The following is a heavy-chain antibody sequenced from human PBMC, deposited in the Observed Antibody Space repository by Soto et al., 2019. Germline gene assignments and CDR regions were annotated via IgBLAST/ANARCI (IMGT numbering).Heavy chain of an antibody. CDR2: ISAYNGNT. J-gene: IGHJ4*02. CDR1: GYTFTSYG. D-gene: IGHD1-7*01. V-gene: IGHV1-18*01. Sequence: ASVKVSCKASGYTFTSYGISWVRQAPGQGLEWMGWISAYNGNTNYAQKLQGRVTMTTDTSTSTAYMELRSLRSEDTAVYYCARGPNAGGSGWNYVNYWGQGTLVTVSS. CDR3: ARGPNAGGSGWNYVNY.